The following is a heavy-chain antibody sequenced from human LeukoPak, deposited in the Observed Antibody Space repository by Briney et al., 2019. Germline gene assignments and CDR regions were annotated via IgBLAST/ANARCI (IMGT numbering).Heavy chain of an antibody. Sequence: GGSLRLSCAASGFTFSSYSMNWVRQAPGKGLEWVSYISSSSSTIYYADSVKGRFTISRDNAKNSLYLQMNSLRAEDTAVYYCARVGIVVVPAAIGHYYYYMDVWGKGTTVTVSS. CDR3: ARVGIVVVPAAIGHYYYYMDV. CDR1: GFTFSSYS. CDR2: ISSSSSTI. D-gene: IGHD2-2*02. V-gene: IGHV3-48*04. J-gene: IGHJ6*03.